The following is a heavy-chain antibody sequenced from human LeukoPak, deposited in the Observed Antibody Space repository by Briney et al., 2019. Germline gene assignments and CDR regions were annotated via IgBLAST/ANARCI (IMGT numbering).Heavy chain of an antibody. J-gene: IGHJ3*02. CDR3: ARGSTMGATDAFDI. Sequence: GSLRLSCAASGFTFSSYSMNWVRQAPGKGLEWVSSISSSSSTIYYADSVKGRFTISRDNAKNSLYLQMSSLRAEDTAVYYCARGSTMGATDAFDIWGQGTMVTVSS. D-gene: IGHD1-26*01. CDR1: GFTFSSYS. V-gene: IGHV3-48*01. CDR2: ISSSSSTI.